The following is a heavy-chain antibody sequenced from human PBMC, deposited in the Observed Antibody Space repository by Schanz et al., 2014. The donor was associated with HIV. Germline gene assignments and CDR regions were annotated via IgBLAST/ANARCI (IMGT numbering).Heavy chain of an antibody. D-gene: IGHD1-1*01. J-gene: IGHJ5*02. Sequence: QVQLVESGGGVVQPGRSLRLSCAASGFSFSNYGMHWVRQAPGKGLEWVAVISYDGSNKHYADSVKGRFTISRDNARNTLYLQMNSLRAEDTAVYYCARGIASTGNPNYFDPWGQGTLVTVSS. CDR2: ISYDGSNK. CDR1: GFSFSNYG. CDR3: ARGIASTGNPNYFDP. V-gene: IGHV3-30*03.